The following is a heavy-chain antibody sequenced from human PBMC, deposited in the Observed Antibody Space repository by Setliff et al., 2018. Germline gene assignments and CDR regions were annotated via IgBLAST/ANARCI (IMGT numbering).Heavy chain of an antibody. CDR3: AREVVVVKSAINYYYYMDV. CDR2: ISAYNGNT. V-gene: IGHV1-18*01. CDR1: GYTFTSYG. Sequence: ASVKVSCKASGYTFTSYGISWVRQAPGQGLEWMGWISAYNGNTNYAQKLQGRVTMTTDTSTNTAYMELSSLRSDDTAVFYCAREVVVVKSAINYYYYMDVWGKGTTVTVSS. J-gene: IGHJ6*03. D-gene: IGHD2-2*01.